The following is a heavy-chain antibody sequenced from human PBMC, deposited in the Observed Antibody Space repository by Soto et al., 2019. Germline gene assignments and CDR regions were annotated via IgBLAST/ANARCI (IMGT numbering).Heavy chain of an antibody. CDR2: ISCDGGST. CDR1: GFTLDDYS. V-gene: IGHV3-43*01. Sequence: EVQMVESGGVVVQPGGSLRLACAASGFTLDDYSMHWVRQAPGKDLEWVSLISCDGGSTYYADSVPGRFTISRDNSKNALYLQMNSLRTEDTALYYCVRGLYSSSSLEAVDIWGQGTMVTVSS. J-gene: IGHJ3*02. CDR3: VRGLYSSSSLEAVDI. D-gene: IGHD6-6*01.